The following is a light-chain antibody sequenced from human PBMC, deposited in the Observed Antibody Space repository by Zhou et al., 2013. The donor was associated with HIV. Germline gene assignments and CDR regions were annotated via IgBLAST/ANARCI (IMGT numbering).Light chain of an antibody. Sequence: EIVLTQSPGTLSLSPGERATLSCRASQSVSSSYLAWYQQKPGQAPRLIIYGASSRATGIPDRFSGSGSGTDFILTISRLEPEDFAVYYCQQYNNWPITFGPGTKVDIK. V-gene: IGKV3-20*01. CDR1: QSVSSSY. CDR3: QQYNNWPIT. CDR2: GAS. J-gene: IGKJ3*01.